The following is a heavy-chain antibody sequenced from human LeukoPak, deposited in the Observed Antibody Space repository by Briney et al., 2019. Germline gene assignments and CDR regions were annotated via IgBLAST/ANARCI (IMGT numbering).Heavy chain of an antibody. D-gene: IGHD3-16*02. CDR2: INPNSGGT. V-gene: IGHV1-2*02. CDR3: ARDRMITFGGVIVTRGIDY. J-gene: IGHJ4*02. Sequence: ASVKVSCKASGYTFIGYYMHWVRQAPGQGLEWMGWINPNSGGTNYAQKFQGRVTMTRDTPIITAYMELSRLRSDDTAVYYCARDRMITFGGVIVTRGIDYWGQGTLVTVSS. CDR1: GYTFIGYY.